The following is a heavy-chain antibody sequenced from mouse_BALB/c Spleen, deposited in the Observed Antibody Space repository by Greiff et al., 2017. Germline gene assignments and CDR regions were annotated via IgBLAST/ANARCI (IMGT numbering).Heavy chain of an antibody. D-gene: IGHD2-1*01. CDR3: ARRGNGNYYFDY. J-gene: IGHJ2*01. Sequence: EVQVVESGGGLVQPGGSRKLSCAASGFTFSSFGMHWVRQAPEKGLEWVAYISSGSSTIYYADTVKGRFTISRDNPKNTLFLQMTSLRSEDTAMYYCARRGNGNYYFDYWGQGTTLTVSS. V-gene: IGHV5-17*02. CDR2: ISSGSSTI. CDR1: GFTFSSFG.